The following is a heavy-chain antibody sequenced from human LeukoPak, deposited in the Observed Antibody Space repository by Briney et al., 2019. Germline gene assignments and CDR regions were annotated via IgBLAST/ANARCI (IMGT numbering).Heavy chain of an antibody. CDR3: ARAGYCGRGSCSGWFDP. V-gene: IGHV1-69*05. J-gene: IGHJ5*02. Sequence: GASVKVSCKASGGTFNNYAVSWVRQAPGQGLEWMGGIIPIFGTANYAQKFQGRVTITTDESTSTAYMELSSLRSEDTAVYYCARAGYCGRGSCSGWFDPWGQGTLVTVSS. CDR2: IIPIFGTA. D-gene: IGHD2-15*01. CDR1: GGTFNNYA.